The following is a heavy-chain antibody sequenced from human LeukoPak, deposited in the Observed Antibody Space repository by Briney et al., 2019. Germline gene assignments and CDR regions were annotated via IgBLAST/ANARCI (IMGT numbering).Heavy chain of an antibody. V-gene: IGHV3-7*03. J-gene: IGHJ4*02. Sequence: GGSLRLSCAASGFTFSSFWMRWVRQAPGKGLELVANIKQDGSEKYYVDSVQGRFTISRDNAKNSLYLQMNSLRAEDTAVYYCARRRDSGSLQHFDYWGQGTLVTVSS. CDR3: ARRRDSGSLQHFDY. CDR2: IKQDGSEK. CDR1: GFTFSSFW. D-gene: IGHD1-26*01.